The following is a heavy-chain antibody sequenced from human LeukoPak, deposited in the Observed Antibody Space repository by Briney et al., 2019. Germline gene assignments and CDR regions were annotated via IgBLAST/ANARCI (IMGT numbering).Heavy chain of an antibody. J-gene: IGHJ4*02. V-gene: IGHV1-69*04. CDR3: ASGSITMVRGVMTY. CDR1: GGTFSSYA. CDR2: IIPILGIA. Sequence: SVKVSCKASGGTFSSYAISWVRQAPGQGLEWMGRIIPILGIANYAQKFQGRVTITADKSASTAYMELSSLRSEDTAVYYCASGSITMVRGVMTYWGQGTLVTVSS. D-gene: IGHD3-10*01.